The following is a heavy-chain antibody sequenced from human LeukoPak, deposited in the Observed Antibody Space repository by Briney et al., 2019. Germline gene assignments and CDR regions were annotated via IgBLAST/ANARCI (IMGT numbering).Heavy chain of an antibody. D-gene: IGHD3-22*01. J-gene: IGHJ6*03. V-gene: IGHV4-4*07. CDR3: ARLKYYDSTGYSPGYYMDV. CDR1: GGSIINYY. Sequence: SETLPLTCTVSGGSIINYYWSWSRQPAGTGLEWVGRIYVTGSTIYNPSLQSRLSMSVDTSKNQFSLRLTSVTAADTAVYYCARLKYYDSTGYSPGYYMDVWGKGITVTVSS. CDR2: IYVTGST.